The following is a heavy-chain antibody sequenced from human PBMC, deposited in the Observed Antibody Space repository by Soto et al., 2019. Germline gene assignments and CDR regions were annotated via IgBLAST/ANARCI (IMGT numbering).Heavy chain of an antibody. CDR2: INHSGST. Sequence: QVQLQQWGAGLLKPSETLSLTCAVYGGSFSGSYWSWIRQPPGKGLEWIGEINHSGSTNHNPSLKSQVTILVDTSKNQFSLKLSSVTAADTAVYYCATGYCTNGVCYTRTLSGMDVWGQGTTVTVSS. J-gene: IGHJ6*02. CDR1: GGSFSGSY. V-gene: IGHV4-34*01. D-gene: IGHD2-8*01. CDR3: ATGYCTNGVCYTRTLSGMDV.